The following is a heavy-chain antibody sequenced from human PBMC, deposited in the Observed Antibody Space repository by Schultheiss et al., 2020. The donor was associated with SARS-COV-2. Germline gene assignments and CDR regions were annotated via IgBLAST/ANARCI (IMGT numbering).Heavy chain of an antibody. CDR1: GFTFSSYA. CDR3: ARGVDIFAY. Sequence: GGSLRLSCAASGFTFSSYAMSWVRQAPGKGLEWVSYISSSSSYTNYADSVKGRFTISRENAKNSLYLQMNSLRAEDTAVYYCARGVDIFAYWGQGTLVTVSS. V-gene: IGHV3-11*05. J-gene: IGHJ4*02. CDR2: ISSSSSYT. D-gene: IGHD5-12*01.